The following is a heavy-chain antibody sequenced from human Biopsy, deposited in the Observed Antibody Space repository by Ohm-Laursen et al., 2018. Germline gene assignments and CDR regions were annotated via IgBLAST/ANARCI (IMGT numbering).Heavy chain of an antibody. Sequence: ASVKVSCKASGGTFTNYAISWVRQAPGQGLEWMGGIIPIFGTANYAQKFQGRVTITADESTSTAYMELSSLRSDDTAVYYCARDALGGGSYRFFYWGQGSRVTVSS. CDR2: IIPIFGTA. V-gene: IGHV1-69*13. CDR3: ARDALGGGSYRFFY. J-gene: IGHJ4*02. CDR1: GGTFTNYA. D-gene: IGHD1-26*01.